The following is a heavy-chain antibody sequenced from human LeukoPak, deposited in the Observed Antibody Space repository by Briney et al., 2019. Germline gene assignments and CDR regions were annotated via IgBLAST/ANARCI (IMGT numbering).Heavy chain of an antibody. Sequence: SCKASGGTFISYAMSWVRQAPGKGLEWVSAISGSGGSTYYAGSVKGRFTISRDNSKNTLYLQMNSLRAEDTAVYYCAKLPSDSSGYFPPDYWGQGTLVTVSS. CDR1: GGTFISYA. CDR3: AKLPSDSSGYFPPDY. V-gene: IGHV3-23*01. CDR2: ISGSGGST. J-gene: IGHJ4*02. D-gene: IGHD3-22*01.